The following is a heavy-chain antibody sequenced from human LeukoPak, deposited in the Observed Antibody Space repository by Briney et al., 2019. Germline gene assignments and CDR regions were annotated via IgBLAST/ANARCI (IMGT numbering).Heavy chain of an antibody. J-gene: IGHJ4*02. Sequence: GASVKVSCKASGYTFTNYGISWVRQAPGQGLEGMGWISAYNGNTNYAQRLQGRVTMTTDTSTSTDYMELRSLRSDDTAVYYCARVMAYCTRTSCHDYWGQGTLVTVSS. CDR3: ARVMAYCTRTSCHDY. D-gene: IGHD2-2*01. CDR2: ISAYNGNT. CDR1: GYTFTNYG. V-gene: IGHV1-18*01.